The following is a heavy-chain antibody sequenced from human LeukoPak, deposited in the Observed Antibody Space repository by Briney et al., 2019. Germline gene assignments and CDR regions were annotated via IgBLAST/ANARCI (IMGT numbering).Heavy chain of an antibody. Sequence: GSLRLSCAASGFTFSSYAMSWVRQAPGKGLEWVSAISGSGGSTYYADSVKGLFTISRDNSKNTLSLQMNSLKTEDTAVYYCTSSYTSGWYGPFDYWGQGTLVTVSS. CDR1: GFTFSSYA. D-gene: IGHD6-19*01. V-gene: IGHV3-23*01. CDR2: ISGSGGST. J-gene: IGHJ4*02. CDR3: TSSYTSGWYGPFDY.